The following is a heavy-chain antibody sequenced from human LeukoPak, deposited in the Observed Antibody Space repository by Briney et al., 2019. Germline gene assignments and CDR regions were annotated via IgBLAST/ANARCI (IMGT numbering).Heavy chain of an antibody. Sequence: GGSLRLSCVASGFTFYSHVMSWVRQAPGMGLEWVSAISGSGVTTFYADSMKGRFTISRDNSKNTLYLQMNSLRAEDTAVYYCAKGGRILLKNFGLDVWGQGTTVTASS. CDR3: AKGGRILLKNFGLDV. J-gene: IGHJ6*02. CDR1: GFTFYSHV. V-gene: IGHV3-23*01. D-gene: IGHD2/OR15-2a*01. CDR2: ISGSGVTT.